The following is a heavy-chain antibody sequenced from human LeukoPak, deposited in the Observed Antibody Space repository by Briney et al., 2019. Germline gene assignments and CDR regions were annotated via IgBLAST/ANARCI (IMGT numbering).Heavy chain of an antibody. CDR3: AREGDTVSWFDP. J-gene: IGHJ5*02. D-gene: IGHD5-18*01. Sequence: ASVKVSCKASGYTFAGYYMHWVRQAPGQGLEWMGWISAYNGNTNYAQKLQGRVTMTTDTSTSTAYMELRSLRSDDTAVYYCAREGDTVSWFDPWGQGTLVTVSS. CDR1: GYTFAGYY. CDR2: ISAYNGNT. V-gene: IGHV1-18*04.